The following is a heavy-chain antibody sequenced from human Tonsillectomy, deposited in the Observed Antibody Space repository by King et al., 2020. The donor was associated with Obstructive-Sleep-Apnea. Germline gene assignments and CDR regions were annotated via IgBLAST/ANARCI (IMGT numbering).Heavy chain of an antibody. D-gene: IGHD5-12*01. Sequence: VQLVESGGGLVQPGGSLRLSCVASGFTFSDHYMDWVRQAPGKGLDWVGRIRNKASSYTTEYAASVKGRFTISRNDSKSSLYLQLNSLKTEDTAVYYCTRARGYGDFDYWGQGTLVTVSS. CDR1: GFTFSDHY. V-gene: IGHV3-72*01. CDR2: IRNKASSYTT. CDR3: TRARGYGDFDY. J-gene: IGHJ4*02.